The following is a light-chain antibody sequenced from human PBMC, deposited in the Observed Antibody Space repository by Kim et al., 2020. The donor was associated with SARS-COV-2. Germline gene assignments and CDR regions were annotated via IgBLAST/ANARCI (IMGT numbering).Light chain of an antibody. CDR3: QQYYDYPRT. CDR1: QGIGSY. J-gene: IGKJ1*01. V-gene: IGKV1-8*01. Sequence: AIRMTQSPSSFSASTGDRVTITFRASQGIGSYLAWYQQKPGKAPNLLIYGASTLQSGVPSRFSGSGFGTDFTLTISCLQSEDFATYYCQQYYDYPRTFGQGTKVDIK. CDR2: GAS.